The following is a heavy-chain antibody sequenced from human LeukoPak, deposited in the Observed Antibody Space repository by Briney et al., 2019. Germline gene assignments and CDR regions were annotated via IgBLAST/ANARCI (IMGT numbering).Heavy chain of an antibody. CDR3: AREGFSGSYYDY. V-gene: IGHV4-59*01. CDR2: IYYSGST. J-gene: IGHJ4*02. CDR1: GGSISSYY. Sequence: SETLSLTCTVSGGSISSYYRSWIRQPPGKGLEWIGYIYYSGSTNYNPSLKSRVTISVDTSKNQFSLKLSSVTAADTAVYFCAREGFSGSYYDYWGQGTLVTVSS. D-gene: IGHD1-26*01.